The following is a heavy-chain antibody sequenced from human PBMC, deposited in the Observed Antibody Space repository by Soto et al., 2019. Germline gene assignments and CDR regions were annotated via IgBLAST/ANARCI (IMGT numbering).Heavy chain of an antibody. J-gene: IGHJ4*02. CDR1: GDSISSSGYY. D-gene: IGHD5-12*01. Sequence: QVQLQESGPGLVKPSQTLSLTCTVSGDSISSSGYYWSWIRQHPGKGLEWIGYIYYSGRTYYNPFLKSRVSVSVDTSKSQFSLELSSVTAADTAVYYCARFRDGYNYFDFWGQVTLVTVSS. V-gene: IGHV4-31*03. CDR2: IYYSGRT. CDR3: ARFRDGYNYFDF.